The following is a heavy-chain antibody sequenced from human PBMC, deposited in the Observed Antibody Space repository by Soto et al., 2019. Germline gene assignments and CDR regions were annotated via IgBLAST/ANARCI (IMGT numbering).Heavy chain of an antibody. CDR3: AKDMVRGVILACSIDY. CDR2: LSWNSGSI. J-gene: IGHJ4*02. V-gene: IGHV3-9*01. Sequence: DVQLVESGGGLVQPGRSLRLSCAASGFTFDDYAMHWVRQAPGKGLEWVSGLSWNSGSIGYADSVKGRFTISRDNAKNSLYLQMNSLRAEDTALYYCAKDMVRGVILACSIDYWGQGTLVTVSS. CDR1: GFTFDDYA. D-gene: IGHD3-10*01.